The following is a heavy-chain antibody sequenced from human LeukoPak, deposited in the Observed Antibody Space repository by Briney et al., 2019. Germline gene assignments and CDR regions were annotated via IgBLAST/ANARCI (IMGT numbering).Heavy chain of an antibody. CDR2: ISSSSSYI. J-gene: IGHJ4*02. D-gene: IGHD5-18*01. CDR3: ARDRGLDTAYLDY. Sequence: GGSLRLSCAASGFTFNSYSMNWVRQAPGKGLEWVSSISSSSSYIYYADSVKGRFTISRDNAKNSLYLQMKSLRAEDTAVYYCARDRGLDTAYLDYWGQGTLVTVSS. V-gene: IGHV3-21*01. CDR1: GFTFNSYS.